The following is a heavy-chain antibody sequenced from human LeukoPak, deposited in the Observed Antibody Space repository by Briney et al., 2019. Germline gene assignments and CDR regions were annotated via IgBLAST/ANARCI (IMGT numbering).Heavy chain of an antibody. Sequence: GGSLRLSCAASGLIVSNSYMSWVRQAPGKGLEWVSVIYRGGSTYYADSVKGRFTISRDNSKNTLCLQMTGLRAEDTAVYYCSRDEDYFDYWGQGTLVTVSS. CDR3: SRDEDYFDY. J-gene: IGHJ4*02. CDR1: GLIVSNSY. V-gene: IGHV3-53*01. CDR2: IYRGGST.